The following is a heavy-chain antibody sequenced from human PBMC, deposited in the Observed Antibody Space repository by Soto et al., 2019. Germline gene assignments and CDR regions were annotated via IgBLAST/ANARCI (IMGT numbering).Heavy chain of an antibody. V-gene: IGHV2-5*02. J-gene: IGHJ4*02. D-gene: IGHD6-6*01. CDR1: GFSLSTSDVG. Sequence: SCPTLVNPTQTLTLTCTFSGFSLSTSDVGXGWIRQPPGKALEWLAIIYWDDDKRYSPSLKSRLTITKDTSKNQVVLTVTNMDPVDTATYYCAHSKYSRSPFDYWGQGTLVTVSS. CDR2: IYWDDDK. CDR3: AHSKYSRSPFDY.